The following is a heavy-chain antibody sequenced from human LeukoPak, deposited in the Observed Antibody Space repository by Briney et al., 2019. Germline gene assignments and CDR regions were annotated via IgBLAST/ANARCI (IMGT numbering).Heavy chain of an antibody. CDR1: GFTVSSNY. V-gene: IGHV3-66*01. CDR3: AREPYYYDSSGGPQR. Sequence: GGSLRLSCAASGFTVSSNYMSWVRQVPGKGLEWVSVIYSGGSTYYADAVKGRFTISRDNSKNTLFLQMNSLRAEDTAVYYCAREPYYYDSSGGPQRWGQGTLVTVSS. CDR2: IYSGGST. J-gene: IGHJ1*01. D-gene: IGHD3-22*01.